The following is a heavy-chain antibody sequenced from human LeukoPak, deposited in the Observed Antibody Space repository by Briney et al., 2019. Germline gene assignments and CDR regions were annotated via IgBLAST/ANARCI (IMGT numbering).Heavy chain of an antibody. CDR2: VYYSGS. CDR3: ARGQYYYDSSGYQ. J-gene: IGHJ4*02. D-gene: IGHD3-22*01. Sequence: SETRSLTCTVSGASISSYYWSCIRQPPGQVLAWIGYVYYSGSHYNPSLKSRVTISVDTSKIQFSLKLSSVTAADTAVYYWARGQYYYDSSGYQWGQGALVTVSS. CDR1: GASISSYY. V-gene: IGHV4-59*01.